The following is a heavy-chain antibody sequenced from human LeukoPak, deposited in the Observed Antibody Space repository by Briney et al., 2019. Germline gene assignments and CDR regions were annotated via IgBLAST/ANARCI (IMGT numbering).Heavy chain of an antibody. V-gene: IGHV4-4*02. CDR1: GFTFISYG. Sequence: PGGSLRLSCAASGFTFISYGMHWVRQAPGKGLEWIGEIYHSGNTNYNPSLKSRVTISVDKSKNQFSLRLTSVTAADTAVYYCARQFGGLELWFGESYTTSFDYWGQGTLVTVSS. CDR3: ARQFGGLELWFGESYTTSFDY. D-gene: IGHD3-10*01. J-gene: IGHJ4*02. CDR2: IYHSGNT.